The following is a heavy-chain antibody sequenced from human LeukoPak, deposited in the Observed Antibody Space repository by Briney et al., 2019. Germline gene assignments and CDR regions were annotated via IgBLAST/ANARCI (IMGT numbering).Heavy chain of an antibody. CDR3: AKDQTHDFWNDYYFDY. CDR2: IRYDGSNK. CDR1: GFTFSSYG. Sequence: GGSLRLSCAASGFTFSSYGMHWVRQAPGKGLEWVAFIRYDGSNKYYADSVKGRFTISRDNSKNTLYLQMNSLRAEDTAVYYCAKDQTHDFWNDYYFDYWGQGTLVTVSS. J-gene: IGHJ4*02. D-gene: IGHD3-3*01. V-gene: IGHV3-30*02.